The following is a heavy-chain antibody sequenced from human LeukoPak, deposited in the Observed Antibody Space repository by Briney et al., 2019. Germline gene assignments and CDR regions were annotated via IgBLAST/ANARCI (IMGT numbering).Heavy chain of an antibody. Sequence: SETLSLTCTVSGGSINDYYWSWIRQSPEKGLECLAYIYYTGKTNYNPSLESRLTVSVDTSKNLVFLKLRSVTAADTAVYYCARQPGSFYEVGASDSWGQGTLVTVSS. D-gene: IGHD1-26*01. CDR1: GGSINDYY. J-gene: IGHJ5*01. CDR3: ARQPGSFYEVGASDS. CDR2: IYYTGKT. V-gene: IGHV4-59*08.